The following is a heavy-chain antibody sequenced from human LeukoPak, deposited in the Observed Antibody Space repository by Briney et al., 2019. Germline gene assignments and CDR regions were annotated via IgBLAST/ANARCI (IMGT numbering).Heavy chain of an antibody. Sequence: GASVKVSCKASGYTFTGYYMHWVRQAPGQGLEWMGWINPNSGGTNYAQKLQGRVTMTTDTSTSTAYMELRSLRSDDTAVYYCARGGVVVTVDARIDYWGQGTLVTVSS. CDR3: ARGGVVVTVDARIDY. CDR1: GYTFTGYY. J-gene: IGHJ4*02. V-gene: IGHV1-2*02. CDR2: INPNSGGT. D-gene: IGHD3-22*01.